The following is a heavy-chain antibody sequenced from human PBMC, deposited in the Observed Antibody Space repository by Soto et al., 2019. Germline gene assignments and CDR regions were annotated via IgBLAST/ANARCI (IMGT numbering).Heavy chain of an antibody. CDR1: GGSISSYY. V-gene: IGHV4-59*01. CDR3: ARGRNDLLTGHYYFDY. D-gene: IGHD3-9*01. Sequence: SETLSLTCTVSGGSISSYYWSWIRQPPGKGLEWIGYIYYSGSTNYNPSLKSRVTISVDTSKNQFSLKLRSVTAADTSVYYCARGRNDLLTGHYYFDYWGQGTLVTVSS. CDR2: IYYSGST. J-gene: IGHJ4*02.